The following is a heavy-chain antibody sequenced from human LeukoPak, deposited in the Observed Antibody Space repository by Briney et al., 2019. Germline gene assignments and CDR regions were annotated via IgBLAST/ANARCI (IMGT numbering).Heavy chain of an antibody. CDR1: GFTFRSYA. V-gene: IGHV3-23*01. CDR3: AKESPYCHGTDCRIYYFDS. Sequence: GGSLRLSCAASGFTFRSYAMSWVHQAPGKGLEWVSAISKDADATYYAGSVKGRFTISRDNSKDTLSLQMNSLRAEDTAVYYCAKESPYCHGTDCRIYYFDSWGQGILVTVSS. CDR2: ISKDADAT. J-gene: IGHJ4*02. D-gene: IGHD2-15*01.